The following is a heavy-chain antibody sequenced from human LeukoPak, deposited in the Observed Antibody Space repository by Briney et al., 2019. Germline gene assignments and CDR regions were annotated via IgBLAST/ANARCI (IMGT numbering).Heavy chain of an antibody. CDR3: AREAPYKYYFDY. Sequence: SETLSLTCTVSGGSISDYYWSWIRQPPGKGLESIGHIRNRGSTNYNPSLKSRVTISVDTSKNQFSLKLSSVTAADTAVYYCAREAPYKYYFDYWGQGTLVTVSS. D-gene: IGHD1-1*01. CDR1: GGSISDYY. CDR2: IRNRGST. J-gene: IGHJ4*02. V-gene: IGHV4-59*01.